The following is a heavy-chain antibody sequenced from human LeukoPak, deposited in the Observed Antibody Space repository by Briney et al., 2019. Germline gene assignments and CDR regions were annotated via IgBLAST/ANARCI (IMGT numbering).Heavy chain of an antibody. CDR2: IYSGGST. V-gene: IGHV3-53*01. CDR3: ARTSGYAFDY. CDR1: GFTFSSYD. J-gene: IGHJ4*02. Sequence: GGSLRLSCAASGFTFSSYDMSWVRQAPGKGLEWVSVIYSGGSTYYADSVKGRFTISRDNSKNTLYLQMNSLRAEDTAVYYCARTSGYAFDYWGQGTLVTVSS. D-gene: IGHD5-12*01.